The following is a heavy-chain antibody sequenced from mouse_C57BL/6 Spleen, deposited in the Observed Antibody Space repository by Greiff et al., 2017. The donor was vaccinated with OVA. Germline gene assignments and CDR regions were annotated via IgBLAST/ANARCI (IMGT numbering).Heavy chain of an antibody. J-gene: IGHJ1*03. CDR1: GYTFTDYE. V-gene: IGHV1-15*01. CDR3: TRRLRGWYFDV. Sequence: QVQLKESGAELVRPGASVTLSCKASGYTFTDYEMHWVKQTPVHGLEWIGAIDPETGGTAYNQKFKGKAILTADKSSSTAYMELRSLTSEDSAVYYCTRRLRGWYFDVWGTGTTVTVSS. CDR2: IDPETGGT. D-gene: IGHD1-1*01.